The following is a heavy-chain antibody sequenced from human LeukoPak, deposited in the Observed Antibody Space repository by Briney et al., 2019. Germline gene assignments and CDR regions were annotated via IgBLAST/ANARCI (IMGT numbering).Heavy chain of an antibody. D-gene: IGHD3-22*01. V-gene: IGHV3-53*01. CDR3: AGGLYDSSGYYQYYFEY. Sequence: GVSLRLSCAASGFTVSAYAMAWVRQAPGKGLEWVSTIYDDNTYYADSVKGRFTISRDNSKNTLYLQMKSLRAEDTAVYYCAGGLYDSSGYYQYYFEYWGQGTLVTVSS. CDR1: GFTVSAYA. CDR2: IYDDNT. J-gene: IGHJ4*02.